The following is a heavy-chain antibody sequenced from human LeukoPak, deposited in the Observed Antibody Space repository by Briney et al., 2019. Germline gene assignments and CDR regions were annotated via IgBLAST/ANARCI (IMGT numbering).Heavy chain of an antibody. Sequence: GASVKVSCKASGYTFTGYYVHWVRQAPGQGLEWIGWINPNIGDTNYAQKFQGRVTMTRDTSISTAYMELSGLRSDDTAVYYCARVYHRYDVFDYWGQGTLVTVSS. CDR2: INPNIGDT. CDR1: GYTFTGYY. J-gene: IGHJ4*02. CDR3: ARVYHRYDVFDY. V-gene: IGHV1-2*02. D-gene: IGHD2-2*01.